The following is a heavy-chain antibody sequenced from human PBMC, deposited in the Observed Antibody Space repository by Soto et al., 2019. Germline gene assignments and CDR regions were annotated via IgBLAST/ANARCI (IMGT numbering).Heavy chain of an antibody. CDR1: GFTFSSYW. V-gene: IGHV3-74*01. J-gene: IGHJ4*02. D-gene: IGHD3-10*01. CDR2: INSDGSST. Sequence: GGSLRLSCAASGFTFSSYWMHWVRQAPGKGLVWVSRINSDGSSTSYADSVKGRFTISGDNSKNTVYLQMNSLRAEDTAVYYCARVFDTYYFDLWGQGTLVTVSS. CDR3: ARVFDTYYFDL.